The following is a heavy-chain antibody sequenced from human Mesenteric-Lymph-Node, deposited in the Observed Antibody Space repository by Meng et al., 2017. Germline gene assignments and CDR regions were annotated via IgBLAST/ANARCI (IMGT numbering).Heavy chain of an antibody. CDR3: VKANPMGCSGANCRGGDY. V-gene: IGHV3-23*01. CDR1: GFTFSRHA. D-gene: IGHD4/OR15-4a*01. CDR2: LDEGGGNK. Sequence: EVQLLESGGGLVQPGGSLRLSCAASGFTFSRHAMSWVRQAPGKGLEWVSSLDEGGGNKNYADSVKGRFTISRDNSRNTLSLQMNSLRAEDTAVYYCVKANPMGCSGANCRGGDYWGQGTLVTVSS. J-gene: IGHJ4*02.